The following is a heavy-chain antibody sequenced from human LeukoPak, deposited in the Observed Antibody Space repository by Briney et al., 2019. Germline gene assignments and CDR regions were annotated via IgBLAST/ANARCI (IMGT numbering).Heavy chain of an antibody. Sequence: PGGSLRLSCAASGFTFSSYWMSWVRQAPGKGLEWMANIRQDGSEKYYVDSVKGQFTISRDNAKDSLYLQMNSLGAEDTAVYYCARRSCSGGICYQYFDYWGQGTLVTVSS. CDR3: ARRSCSGGICYQYFDY. CDR2: IRQDGSEK. CDR1: GFTFSSYW. J-gene: IGHJ4*02. D-gene: IGHD2-15*01. V-gene: IGHV3-7*01.